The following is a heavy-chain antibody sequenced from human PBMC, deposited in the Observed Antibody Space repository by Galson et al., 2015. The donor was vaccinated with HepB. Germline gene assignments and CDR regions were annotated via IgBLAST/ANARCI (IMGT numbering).Heavy chain of an antibody. D-gene: IGHD5-24*01. CDR3: ASGRRDGYRYFDY. CDR1: GGSISSSNYY. V-gene: IGHV4-39*01. Sequence: ETLSLTCTVSGGSISSSNYYWGWIRQPPGKGLEWIGSNFYSGSTYYNPSLQGRVTSSVETSKNQVSLKVNSVAAADTAFYYCASGRRDGYRYFDYWGQGTLVTVSS. CDR2: NFYSGST. J-gene: IGHJ4*02.